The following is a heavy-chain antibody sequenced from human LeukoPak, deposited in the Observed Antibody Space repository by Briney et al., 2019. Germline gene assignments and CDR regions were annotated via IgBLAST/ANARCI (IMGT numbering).Heavy chain of an antibody. V-gene: IGHV3-48*03. CDR3: ARVLPYFDY. CDR1: GFTFSNYE. J-gene: IGHJ4*02. Sequence: GGSLRLSCAASGFTFSNYEMNWVRQAPGKGLEWVSYISSSGDTIYYADSLKGRFTISRDNAKNSLYLQMNSMRAEDTAVYYCARVLPYFDYWGQGTLVTVSS. CDR2: ISSSGDTI.